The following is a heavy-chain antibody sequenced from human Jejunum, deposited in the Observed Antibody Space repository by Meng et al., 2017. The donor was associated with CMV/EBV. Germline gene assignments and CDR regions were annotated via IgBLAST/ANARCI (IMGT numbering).Heavy chain of an antibody. CDR2: ISGSSNYI. CDR1: FSFSSYT. J-gene: IGHJ4*02. V-gene: IGHV3-21*01. Sequence: FSFSSYTMTWVRQAPGKGLEWVSFISGSSNYIYYADSVRGRFTISRDNAKNSLYLQMNSLRAEDTAVYYCARGLSCGGDCVPHLGYWGQGTLVTVSS. CDR3: ARGLSCGGDCVPHLGY. D-gene: IGHD2-21*01.